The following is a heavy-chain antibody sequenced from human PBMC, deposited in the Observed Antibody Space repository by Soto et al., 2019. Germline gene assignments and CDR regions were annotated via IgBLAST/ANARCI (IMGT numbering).Heavy chain of an antibody. CDR3: TKARCSGDTCYVPDY. Sequence: GGSLRLSCAASGFTFRSHTMAWVRQAPEKGLEWVSSISGSGGSPYYADSVQGRFTISRDNYKNTVSLQMNSLRAEDTATYYCTKARCSGDTCYVPDYWGHGTLVTVSS. V-gene: IGHV3-23*01. D-gene: IGHD2-15*01. J-gene: IGHJ4*01. CDR2: ISGSGGSP. CDR1: GFTFRSHT.